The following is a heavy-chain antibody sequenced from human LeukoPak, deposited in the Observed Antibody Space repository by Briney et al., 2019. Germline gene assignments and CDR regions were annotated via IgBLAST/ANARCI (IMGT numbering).Heavy chain of an antibody. V-gene: IGHV3-9*03. CDR1: GFTVSSKY. Sequence: PGGSLRLSCAASGFTVSSKYMSWVRQAPGKGLEWVSGISWNSGSIGYADSVKGRFTISRDNAKNSLYLQMNSLRAEDMALYYCAKDMGAVAGTFDYWGQGTLVTVSS. J-gene: IGHJ4*02. CDR2: ISWNSGSI. D-gene: IGHD6-19*01. CDR3: AKDMGAVAGTFDY.